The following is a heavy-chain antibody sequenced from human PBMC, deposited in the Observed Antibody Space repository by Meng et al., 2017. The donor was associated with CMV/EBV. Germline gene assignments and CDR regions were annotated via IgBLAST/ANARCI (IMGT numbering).Heavy chain of an antibody. CDR3: ARVQMVYAGAYCGGDCYPRGDAFDI. CDR1: GGTFSSYA. CDR2: INPNSGGT. J-gene: IGHJ3*02. D-gene: IGHD2-21*01. Sequence: ASVKVSCKASGGTFSSYAISWVRQAPGQGLVWMGWINPNSGGTNYEQKFQGRVTMTRDTSISTDYMELSRLRSDDTAVYYCARVQMVYAGAYCGGDCYPRGDAFDIWGQGTMVTVSS. V-gene: IGHV1-2*02.